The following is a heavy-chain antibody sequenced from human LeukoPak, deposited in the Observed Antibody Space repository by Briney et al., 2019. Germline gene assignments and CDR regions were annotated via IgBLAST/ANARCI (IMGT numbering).Heavy chain of an antibody. Sequence: ASVKVSCKASGYTFTSSDINWVRQATGQGLEWMGWMNPNSGNTDYAQKLQGRVTMTTDTSTSTAYMELRSLRSDDTAVYYCARDSGWYSIYYYGMDVWGQGTTVTVSS. V-gene: IGHV1-8*01. J-gene: IGHJ6*02. D-gene: IGHD6-19*01. CDR3: ARDSGWYSIYYYGMDV. CDR2: MNPNSGNT. CDR1: GYTFTSSD.